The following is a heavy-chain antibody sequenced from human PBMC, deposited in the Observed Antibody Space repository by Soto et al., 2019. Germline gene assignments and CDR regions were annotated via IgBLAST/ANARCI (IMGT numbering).Heavy chain of an antibody. V-gene: IGHV4-59*08. Sequence: QVQLQESGPGLVKPSETLSLTCTVSGGSIRDYYWSWIRQPPGKGLEWVGYIYYTGSTTYNPSLKSRLTLSVDTSKNQFSLKLRSVSAADTAVYYCARLGRWLQALDSWGQGTLVTVSS. D-gene: IGHD5-12*01. CDR2: IYYTGST. CDR3: ARLGRWLQALDS. CDR1: GGSIRDYY. J-gene: IGHJ4*02.